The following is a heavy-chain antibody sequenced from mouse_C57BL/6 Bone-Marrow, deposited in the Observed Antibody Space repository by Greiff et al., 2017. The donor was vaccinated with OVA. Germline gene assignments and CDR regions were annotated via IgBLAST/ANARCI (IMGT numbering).Heavy chain of an antibody. CDR1: GYTFTSYW. J-gene: IGHJ2*01. Sequence: QVQLQQPGAELVKPGASVKLSCKASGYTFTSYWMQWVKQRPGQGLEWIGEIDPSDSYTNYNQKFKGKATLTVDTSSSTAYMQLSSLTSEDSAVYYCSRVGGDYYGISYGYYFDYWGQGTTLTVSS. CDR2: IDPSDSYT. V-gene: IGHV1-50*01. CDR3: SRVGGDYYGISYGYYFDY. D-gene: IGHD1-1*01.